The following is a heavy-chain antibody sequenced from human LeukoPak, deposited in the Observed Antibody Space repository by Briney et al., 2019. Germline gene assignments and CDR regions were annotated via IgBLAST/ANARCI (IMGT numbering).Heavy chain of an antibody. D-gene: IGHD2-15*01. CDR1: GFTFSSYA. V-gene: IGHV3-23*01. CDR2: ISGSGGST. J-gene: IGHJ4*02. Sequence: GGSLRLSCAASGFTFSSYAMSWVGQAPGKGLEGGSAISGSGGSTYYADSVKGRFTISRDNSKNTLYLQMNSLRAEDTAVYYCAKDPVVDADYWGQGTLVTVSS. CDR3: AKDPVVDADY.